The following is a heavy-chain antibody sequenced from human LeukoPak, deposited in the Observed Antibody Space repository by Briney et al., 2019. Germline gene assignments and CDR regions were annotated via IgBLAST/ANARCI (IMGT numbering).Heavy chain of an antibody. Sequence: GRSLRLSCAASGFTFSSYGMHWVRQAPGKGLEWVAVIWYDGSNKYYADSVKGRSTTSRDNSKNTLYLQMNSLRAEDTAVYYCAKDLLQYSSSSLGYWGQGTLVTVSS. V-gene: IGHV3-33*06. J-gene: IGHJ4*02. CDR1: GFTFSSYG. CDR2: IWYDGSNK. D-gene: IGHD6-6*01. CDR3: AKDLLQYSSSSLGY.